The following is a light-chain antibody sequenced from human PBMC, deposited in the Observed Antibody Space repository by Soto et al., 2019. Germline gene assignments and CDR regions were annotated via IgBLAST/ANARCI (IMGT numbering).Light chain of an antibody. V-gene: IGKV3-15*01. Sequence: EIVMTQSPATLSVSPGERATLSCRASHSVSSRLAWYQQKPGQAPRLLIYGASTRATGLPARFSGSGSGTEFTLPISSLQSEDFAVYYCQHSTNSPLTFGGGTKVEIK. CDR3: QHSTNSPLT. J-gene: IGKJ4*01. CDR1: HSVSSR. CDR2: GAS.